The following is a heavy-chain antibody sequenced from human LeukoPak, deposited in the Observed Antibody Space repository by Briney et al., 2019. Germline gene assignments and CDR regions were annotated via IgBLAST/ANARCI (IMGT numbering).Heavy chain of an antibody. J-gene: IGHJ6*03. D-gene: IGHD1-26*01. V-gene: IGHV4-39*01. CDR3: ARHKWEVRDYYYYHYMDV. CDR2: IYYSGTT. CDR1: GGSISSSSYY. Sequence: SETLSLSCTVSGGSISSSSYYWGWIRQPPGKGLEWIGSIYYSGTTYYNPSLKSRITIPLDTSKNQFSLKLSSVTAADTAVYYCARHKWEVRDYYYYHYMDVWGRGTRVTVSS.